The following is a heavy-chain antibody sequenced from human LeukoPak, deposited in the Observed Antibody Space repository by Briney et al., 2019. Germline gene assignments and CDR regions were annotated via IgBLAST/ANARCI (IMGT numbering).Heavy chain of an antibody. D-gene: IGHD6-13*01. CDR3: ARQYSSSWYSLSYYYYGMDV. J-gene: IGHJ6*02. CDR1: GYTFTSYA. Sequence: ASVKVSCKASGYTFTSYAMNWVRQAPGQGLEWMGWINTNTGNPTYAQGFTGRFVFSLDTSVSTAYLQISSLKAEDTAVYYCARQYSSSWYSLSYYYYGMDVWGQGTTVTVPS. CDR2: INTNTGNP. V-gene: IGHV7-4-1*02.